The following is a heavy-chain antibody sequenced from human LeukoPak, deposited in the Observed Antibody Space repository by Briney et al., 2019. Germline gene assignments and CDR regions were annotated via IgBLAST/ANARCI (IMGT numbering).Heavy chain of an antibody. Sequence: GGSLRLSCAASGFTFSSYSMNWVRQAPGKGLDWVSYISSSGTTMYYTDSVKGRFTISRDNAKNSLYLQMNSLRDEDTAVYYCAVEGYCSGGSCTTNWFDPWGQGTLVTVSS. CDR1: GFTFSSYS. D-gene: IGHD2-15*01. V-gene: IGHV3-48*02. J-gene: IGHJ5*02. CDR2: ISSSGTTM. CDR3: AVEGYCSGGSCTTNWFDP.